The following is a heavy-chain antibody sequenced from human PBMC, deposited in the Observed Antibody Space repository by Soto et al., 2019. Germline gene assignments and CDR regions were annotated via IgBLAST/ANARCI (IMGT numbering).Heavy chain of an antibody. J-gene: IGHJ6*02. CDR3: ARWYTIFGVAHYYYGMDV. V-gene: IGHV3-21*01. D-gene: IGHD3-3*01. CDR2: ISSSSSYI. CDR1: GFTFSSYS. Sequence: EVQLVESGGGLVKPGGSLRLSCAASGFTFSSYSMNWVRQAPGKGLEWVSSISSSSSYIYYADSVKGRFTISRDNAKNSLYLQMNSLRAEDTAVYYCARWYTIFGVAHYYYGMDVWGQGTTVTVSS.